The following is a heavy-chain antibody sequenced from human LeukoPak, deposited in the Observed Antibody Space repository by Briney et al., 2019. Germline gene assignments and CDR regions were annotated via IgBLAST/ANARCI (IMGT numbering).Heavy chain of an antibody. J-gene: IGHJ3*02. CDR2: INHSGST. D-gene: IGHD2-8*01. Sequence: DPSETLSLTCTVSGGSISNYYWSWIRQPPGKGLEWIGEINHSGSTNYNPSLKSRVTISVDTSKNQFSLKLSSVTAADTAVYYCARQMLPDAFDIWGQGTMVTVSS. V-gene: IGHV4-34*01. CDR1: GGSISNYY. CDR3: ARQMLPDAFDI.